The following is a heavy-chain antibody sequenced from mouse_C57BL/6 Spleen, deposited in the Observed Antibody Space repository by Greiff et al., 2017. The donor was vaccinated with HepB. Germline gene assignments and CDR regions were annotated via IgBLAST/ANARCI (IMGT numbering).Heavy chain of an antibody. V-gene: IGHV5-9-1*02. CDR1: GFTFSSYA. CDR3: TREGDDYDEGAWFAY. D-gene: IGHD2-4*01. CDR2: ISSGGDYI. J-gene: IGHJ3*01. Sequence: EVQLQQSGEGLVKPGGSLKLSCAASGFTFSSYAMSWVRQTPEKRLEWVAYISSGGDYIYYADTVKGRFTISRDNARNTLYLQMSSLKSEDTAMYYCTREGDDYDEGAWFAYWGQGTLVTVSA.